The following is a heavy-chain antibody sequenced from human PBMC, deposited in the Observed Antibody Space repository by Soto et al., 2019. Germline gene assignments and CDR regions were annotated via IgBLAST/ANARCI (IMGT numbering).Heavy chain of an antibody. CDR2: IYDSGST. D-gene: IGHD2-21*01. CDR3: ARGSISYYDYGMDV. J-gene: IGHJ6*02. Sequence: SETLSLTCAVSGDSISRGGYSWTWIRQPPGKALEWIGNIYDSGSTSYNPSLKSRVTISVDTSKNQFSLRLTSVTAADTAVYFCARGSISYYDYGMDVRCQGTTVTVSS. V-gene: IGHV4-30-2*01. CDR1: GDSISRGGYS.